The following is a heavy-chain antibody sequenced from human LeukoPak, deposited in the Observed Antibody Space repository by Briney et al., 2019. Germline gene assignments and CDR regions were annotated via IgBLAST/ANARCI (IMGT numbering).Heavy chain of an antibody. CDR2: ISANNGEI. D-gene: IGHD6-13*01. CDR3: AREEGAPIAAANV. Sequence: ASVKVSCKASGYTFTNYGISWVRQAPGQGLEWMSWISANNGEIRYAQNFQDRVTMTTDTSTTTAYMELRSLRSDDTAVYYCAREEGAPIAAANVWGLGTMVTVSS. J-gene: IGHJ3*01. CDR1: GYTFTNYG. V-gene: IGHV1-18*04.